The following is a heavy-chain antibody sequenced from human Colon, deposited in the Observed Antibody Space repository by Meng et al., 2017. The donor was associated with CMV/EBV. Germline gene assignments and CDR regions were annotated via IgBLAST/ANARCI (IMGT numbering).Heavy chain of an antibody. J-gene: IGHJ4*02. CDR3: AKAISRWNFDY. Sequence: EVQLLESGGALVQPGGSLRLSCAASGFTVSSSAISWVRQAPGKGLEWVSSITDGGERTYFADSVKGRLSTSRDTSSNTFYLQMNSLRAEDAAVYYCAKAISRWNFDYWGQGTLVTVSS. CDR2: ITDGGERT. V-gene: IGHV3-23*01. D-gene: IGHD4-23*01. CDR1: GFTVSSSA.